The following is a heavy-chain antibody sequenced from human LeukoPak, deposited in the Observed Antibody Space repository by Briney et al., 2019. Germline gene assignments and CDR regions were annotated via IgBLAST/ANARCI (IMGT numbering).Heavy chain of an antibody. CDR1: GGSISSGGYY. CDR2: IYHSGST. V-gene: IGHV4-30-2*01. D-gene: IGHD2-21*02. Sequence: SETLSLTCTVSGGSISSGGYYWSWIRQPPGKGLEWIGYIYHSGSTYYNPSLKSRVTISVDTSKNQFSLKLSSVTAADTAVYYCARESVTGHAFDIWGQGTMVTVSS. J-gene: IGHJ3*02. CDR3: ARESVTGHAFDI.